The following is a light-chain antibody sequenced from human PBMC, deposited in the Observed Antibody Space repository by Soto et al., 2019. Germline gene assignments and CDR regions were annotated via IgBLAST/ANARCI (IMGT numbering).Light chain of an antibody. V-gene: IGKV3-20*01. CDR3: QQYGSSPWT. CDR1: QSVSSSY. Sequence: EIVLTQSPGTLSLSPGERATLSCRASQSVSSSYLAWYQQKPGQAPRLLIYGASSRATGIPDRFSGSGSGTDCALTISRLEPEDFAVDYWQQYGSSPWTFGQGTKVDI. CDR2: GAS. J-gene: IGKJ1*01.